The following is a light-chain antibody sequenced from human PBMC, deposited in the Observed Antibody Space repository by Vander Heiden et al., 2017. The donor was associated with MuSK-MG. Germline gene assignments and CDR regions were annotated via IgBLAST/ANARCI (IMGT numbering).Light chain of an antibody. CDR1: QSIGTW. CDR3: QQDDCSPYT. CDR2: HAS. V-gene: IGKV1-5*01. Sequence: DIQMTQSPSTLSASIGDRVTITCRASQSIGTWLAWYQQKPGKAPNLLIYHASNLESGVPSTFSGSGSGTQFTLTISRLQPEDFATYYCQQDDCSPYTFGRGTKLEIK. J-gene: IGKJ2*01.